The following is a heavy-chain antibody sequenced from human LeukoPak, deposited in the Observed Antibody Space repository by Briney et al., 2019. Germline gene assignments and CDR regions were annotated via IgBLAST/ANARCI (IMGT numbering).Heavy chain of an antibody. CDR2: ISAYNGNT. D-gene: IGHD1-1*01. Sequence: ASVKVSCKASGYTFTGYYMHWVRQAPGQGLEWMGWISAYNGNTNYAQKLQGRVTMTTDTSTSTAYMELRSLRSDDTAVYYCAREHLSGPWMRTIDYWGQGTLVTVSS. CDR1: GYTFTGYY. CDR3: AREHLSGPWMRTIDY. V-gene: IGHV1-18*04. J-gene: IGHJ4*02.